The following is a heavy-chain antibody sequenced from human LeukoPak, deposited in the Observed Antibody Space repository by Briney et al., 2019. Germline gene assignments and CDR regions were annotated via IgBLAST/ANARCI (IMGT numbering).Heavy chain of an antibody. CDR2: TYYRSKWYN. Sequence: SQTPSLTSAISGDSVSSNSAAWNWIRQSPSRGLEWLGRTYYRSKWYNDYAVSVKSRITINPDTSKNQFSLQLNSVTPDDTAVYYCARENIAAAGNSFDYWGQGTLVTVSS. J-gene: IGHJ4*02. D-gene: IGHD6-13*01. V-gene: IGHV6-1*01. CDR3: ARENIAAAGNSFDY. CDR1: GDSVSSNSAA.